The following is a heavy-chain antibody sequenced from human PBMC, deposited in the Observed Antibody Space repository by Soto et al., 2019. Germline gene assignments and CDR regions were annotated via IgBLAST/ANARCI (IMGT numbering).Heavy chain of an antibody. V-gene: IGHV4-59*08. CDR1: GGSISSYY. CDR3: ARRKIFGEVTNMWVEAFDI. D-gene: IGHD3-3*01. Sequence: PSETLSLTCTVSGGSISSYYWSWIRRPPAKGLEWIGYIYYSGSTNYNPSLKSRVTISVDTSKNHLSLKLSAVIAADTAVYSCARRKIFGEVTNMWVEAFDIRGQGTMVTVPS. CDR2: IYYSGST. J-gene: IGHJ3*02.